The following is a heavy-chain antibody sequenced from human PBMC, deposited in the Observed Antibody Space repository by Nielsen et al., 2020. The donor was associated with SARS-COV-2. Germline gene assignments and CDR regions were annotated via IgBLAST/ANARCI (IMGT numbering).Heavy chain of an antibody. V-gene: IGHV3-20*04. CDR3: AKGGSGSYFGNFDY. D-gene: IGHD3-10*01. Sequence: GGSLRLSCAASGFTFDDYGMSWVRQAPGKGLEWVSGINWNGGSTGYADSVKGRFTISRDNSKNTLYLQMNSLRAEDTALYYCAKGGSGSYFGNFDYWGQGTLVTVSS. CDR1: GFTFDDYG. J-gene: IGHJ4*02. CDR2: INWNGGST.